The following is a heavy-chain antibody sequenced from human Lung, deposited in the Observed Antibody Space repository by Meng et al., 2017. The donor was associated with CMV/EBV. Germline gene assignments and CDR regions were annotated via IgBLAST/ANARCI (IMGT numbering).Heavy chain of an antibody. CDR3: ARDHDYDFWSGYVDY. CDR1: GFTFSSYA. Sequence: GGSLRLSCAASGFTFSSYAMHWVRQAPGKGLEYVSAISSNGGSTYYADSVKGRFTISRDNSKNTLYLQMGSLRAEDMAVYYCARDHDYDFWSGYVDYWGPGNLV. V-gene: IGHV3-64*02. J-gene: IGHJ4*02. CDR2: ISSNGGST. D-gene: IGHD3-3*01.